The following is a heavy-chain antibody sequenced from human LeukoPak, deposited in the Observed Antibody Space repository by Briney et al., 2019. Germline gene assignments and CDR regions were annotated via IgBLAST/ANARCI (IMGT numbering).Heavy chain of an antibody. J-gene: IGHJ4*02. CDR3: ARGRQTNSRQQLEPWRSDY. CDR1: GYTFTGYY. D-gene: IGHD6-13*01. Sequence: ASVKVSCKASGYTFTGYYMHWVRQAPGQGLEWMGWINPNSGGTNYAQKFQGRVTMTRDTSISTAYMELSRLRSDDTAVYYCARGRQTNSRQQLEPWRSDYWGQGTLVTVSS. V-gene: IGHV1-2*02. CDR2: INPNSGGT.